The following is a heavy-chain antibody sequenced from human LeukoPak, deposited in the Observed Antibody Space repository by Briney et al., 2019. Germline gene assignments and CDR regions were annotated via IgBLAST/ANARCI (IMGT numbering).Heavy chain of an antibody. V-gene: IGHV1-3*01. Sequence: ASVKVSCKASGYTFITYTIHWVRQAPGQRLEWMGWINAGNGNTKYSQKFQGRVTISRDTSATTAYMELSSLRSEDTAVYYCARDPDPQYGSGGYYPNWFDPWGQGTLVTVSS. J-gene: IGHJ5*02. CDR1: GYTFITYT. CDR3: ARDPDPQYGSGGYYPNWFDP. CDR2: INAGNGNT. D-gene: IGHD3-10*01.